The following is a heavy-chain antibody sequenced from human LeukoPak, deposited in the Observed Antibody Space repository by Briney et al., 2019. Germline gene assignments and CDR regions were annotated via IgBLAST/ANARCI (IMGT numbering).Heavy chain of an antibody. V-gene: IGHV4-30-2*01. CDR2: IYHSGST. CDR1: GGSISSGDYY. CDR3: AREGVVGGDSFTDAFDI. J-gene: IGHJ3*02. Sequence: SETLSLTCTVSGGSISSGDYYWSWIRQPPGKGLEWIGYIYHSGSTYYNPSLKGRVTISVDRSKNQFSLKLSSVTAADTAVYYCAREGVVGGDSFTDAFDIWGQGTMVTVSS. D-gene: IGHD2-21*01.